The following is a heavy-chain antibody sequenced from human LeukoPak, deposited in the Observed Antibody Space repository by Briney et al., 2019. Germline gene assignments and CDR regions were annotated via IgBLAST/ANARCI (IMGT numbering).Heavy chain of an antibody. Sequence: PSETLSLTCAVYGGSFSGYYRSWIRQPPGKGLEWIGEINHSGSTNYNPSLKSRVTISVDTSKNQFSLRLSSVTAADTAVYYCARWGPIYGDGFDYWGQGTLVTVSS. J-gene: IGHJ4*02. CDR3: ARWGPIYGDGFDY. CDR2: INHSGST. D-gene: IGHD4-17*01. CDR1: GGSFSGYY. V-gene: IGHV4-34*01.